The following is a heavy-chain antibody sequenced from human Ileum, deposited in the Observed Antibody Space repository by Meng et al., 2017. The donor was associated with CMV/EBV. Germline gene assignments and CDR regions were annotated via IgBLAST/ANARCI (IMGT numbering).Heavy chain of an antibody. J-gene: IGHJ4*02. CDR2: TNYDGSST. Sequence: GGSLRLSCAASGFTFSKYWMHWVRQAPGQGLVWVARTNYDGSSTYYADSVRGRFIISRDNAKNTLYLQMDSLRAEDTAVYYCARGLDYWGQGTLVTCAS. V-gene: IGHV3-74*01. CDR1: GFTFSKYW. CDR3: ARGLDY.